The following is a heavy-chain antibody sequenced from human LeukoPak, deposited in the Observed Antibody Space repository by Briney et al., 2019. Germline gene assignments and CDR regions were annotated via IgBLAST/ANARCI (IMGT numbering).Heavy chain of an antibody. CDR3: ARGANNWFEP. CDR2: IYTSGST. J-gene: IGHJ5*02. V-gene: IGHV4-61*02. CDR1: GGSINSGSYY. Sequence: PSQTLSLTCTVSGGSINSGSYYWSWIRQPAGKGLEWIGRIYTSGSTNYNPSLKSRVTISVDTSKNQFSLKLSSVTAADTAVYYCARGANNWFEPWGQGTLVTVSS.